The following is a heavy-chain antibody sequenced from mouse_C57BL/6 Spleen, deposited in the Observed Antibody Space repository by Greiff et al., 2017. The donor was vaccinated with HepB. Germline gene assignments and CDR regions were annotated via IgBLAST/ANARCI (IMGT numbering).Heavy chain of an antibody. D-gene: IGHD2-4*01. CDR1: GFTFSSYA. CDR2: ISDGGSYT. J-gene: IGHJ2*01. Sequence: DVHLVESGGGLVKPGGSLKLSCAASGFTFSSYAMSWVRQTPEKRLEWVATISDGGSYTYYPDNVKGRFTISRDNAKNNLYLQMSHLKSEDTAMYYCAREGRDYDEGYYFDYWGQGTTLTVSS. CDR3: AREGRDYDEGYYFDY. V-gene: IGHV5-4*01.